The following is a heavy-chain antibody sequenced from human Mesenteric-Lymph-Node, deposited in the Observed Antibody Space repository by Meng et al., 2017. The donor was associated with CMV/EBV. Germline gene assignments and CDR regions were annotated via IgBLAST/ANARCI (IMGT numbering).Heavy chain of an antibody. CDR2: IYGGGGK. CDR1: GFTFSSYS. J-gene: IGHJ5*02. V-gene: IGHV3-23*03. CDR3: AKMGRDCSTGSCYEKNWFDP. Sequence: GESLKISCAASGFTFSSYSMNWVRQAPGKGLEWVSAIYGGGGKYYADSVKGRFTISRDNSKNTVFLEMSSLRAEDTAVYYCAKMGRDCSTGSCYEKNWFDPWGQGTLVTVSS. D-gene: IGHD2-15*01.